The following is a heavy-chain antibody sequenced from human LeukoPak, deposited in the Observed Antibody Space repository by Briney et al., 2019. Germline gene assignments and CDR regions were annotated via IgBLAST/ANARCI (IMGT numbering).Heavy chain of an antibody. CDR1: GFTVSSNY. D-gene: IGHD3-22*01. Sequence: GRSLRLSCAASGFTVSSNYMSWVRQAPGKGLEWVSVIYSGGSTYYADSVKGRFTISRDNSKNTLYLQMNSLRAEDTAVYYCARGKHDSSGYYYNGIDYWGQGTLVTVSS. J-gene: IGHJ4*02. CDR2: IYSGGST. CDR3: ARGKHDSSGYYYNGIDY. V-gene: IGHV3-53*01.